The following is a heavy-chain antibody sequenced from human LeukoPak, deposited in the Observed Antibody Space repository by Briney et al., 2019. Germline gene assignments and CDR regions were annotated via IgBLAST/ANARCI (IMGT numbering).Heavy chain of an antibody. CDR1: GYSISSGYY. Sequence: SETLSLTCTVSGYSISSGYYWGWIRQPPGKGLEWIGSIYHSGSTYYNPSLKSRVTISVDTSKNQFSLKLSSVTAADTAVYYCARVFSATVTTSGGRFDYWGQGTLVTVSS. CDR3: ARVFSATVTTSGGRFDY. J-gene: IGHJ4*02. V-gene: IGHV4-38-2*02. CDR2: IYHSGST. D-gene: IGHD4-17*01.